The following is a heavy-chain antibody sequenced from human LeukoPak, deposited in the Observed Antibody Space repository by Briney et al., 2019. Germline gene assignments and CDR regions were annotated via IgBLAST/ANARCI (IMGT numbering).Heavy chain of an antibody. CDR1: GGTFSSYA. J-gene: IGHJ4*02. CDR2: IIPIFGTA. V-gene: IGHV1-69*05. Sequence: GASVKVSCKASGGTFSSYAISWVRQAPGQGLEWMGGIIPIFGTANYAQKFQGRVTITRDTSASTAYMELSSLRSEDTAVYYCARDATSGADDYWGQGTLVTVSS. D-gene: IGHD5-24*01. CDR3: ARDATSGADDY.